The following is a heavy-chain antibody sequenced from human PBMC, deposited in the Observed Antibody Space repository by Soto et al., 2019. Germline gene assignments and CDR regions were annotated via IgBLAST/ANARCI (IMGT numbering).Heavy chain of an antibody. CDR3: ARFGSGLLFRYFDY. CDR2: IKQDGSEK. CDR1: GFTFSSYW. Sequence: GGSLRLSCAASGFTFSSYWMSWVRQALGKGLEWVANIKQDGSEKYFVDSVKGRFTISRDNAKNSLYMQMDNLRAEDTAVYYCARFGSGLLFRYFDYWGQGTLVTVSS. J-gene: IGHJ4*02. V-gene: IGHV3-7*01. D-gene: IGHD3-3*01.